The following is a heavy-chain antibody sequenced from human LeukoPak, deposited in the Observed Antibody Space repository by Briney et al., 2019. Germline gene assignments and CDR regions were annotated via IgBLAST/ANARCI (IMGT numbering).Heavy chain of an antibody. D-gene: IGHD3-16*02. V-gene: IGHV3-21*01. J-gene: IGHJ4*02. Sequence: GGSLRLSCAASGFTFSSYSMNWVRQAPGKGLEWVSSISSSSSYIYYADSVKGRFTISRDNAKNSLYLQMNSLRAEDTALYYCARDLGVIVYPSDYWGQGTLVTVSS. CDR1: GFTFSSYS. CDR2: ISSSSSYI. CDR3: ARDLGVIVYPSDY.